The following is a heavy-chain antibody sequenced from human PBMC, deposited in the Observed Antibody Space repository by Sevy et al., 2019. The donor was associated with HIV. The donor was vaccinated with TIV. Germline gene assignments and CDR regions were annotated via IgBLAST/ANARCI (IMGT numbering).Heavy chain of an antibody. CDR2: IYYSGST. J-gene: IGHJ4*02. D-gene: IGHD1-26*01. Sequence: SETLSLTCTVSGGSISSYYWSWIRQPPGKGLEWIGYIYYSGSTNYNPSLKSRVTISVDTSKNQFSLKLSSVTAADTAGYYCAREVGPIDYWGQGTLVTVSS. CDR3: AREVGPIDY. CDR1: GGSISSYY. V-gene: IGHV4-59*01.